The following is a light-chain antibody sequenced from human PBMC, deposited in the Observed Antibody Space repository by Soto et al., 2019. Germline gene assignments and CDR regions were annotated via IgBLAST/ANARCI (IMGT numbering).Light chain of an antibody. Sequence: SALTQPASASGSPGQSGTISCTGTKSDIGVYDFVSWYQHHPGKAPRLIIYEVVQRPSGVPDRFSGSKSGNTASLTVSGLQAADEADYFCKSYAGSNTYVFGSGTKVTVL. V-gene: IGLV2-8*01. CDR3: KSYAGSNTYV. CDR2: EVV. J-gene: IGLJ1*01. CDR1: KSDIGVYDF.